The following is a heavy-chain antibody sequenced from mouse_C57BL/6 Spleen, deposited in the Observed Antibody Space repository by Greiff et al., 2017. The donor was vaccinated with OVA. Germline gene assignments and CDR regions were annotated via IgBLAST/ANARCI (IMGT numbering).Heavy chain of an antibody. J-gene: IGHJ2*01. CDR1: GYTFTSYW. CDR3: ARRGSYYVDY. Sequence: VQLQQPGAELVRPGSSVKLSCKASGYTFTSYWMHWVKQRPIQGLEWIGNIDPSDSETHYNQKFKDKATLTVDKSSSTAYMQLSSLTSEDSAVYYCARRGSYYVDYWGQGTTLTVSS. CDR2: IDPSDSET. V-gene: IGHV1-52*01.